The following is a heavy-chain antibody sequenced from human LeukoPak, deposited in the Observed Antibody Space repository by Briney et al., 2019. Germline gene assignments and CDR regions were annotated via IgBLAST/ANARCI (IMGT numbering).Heavy chain of an antibody. CDR2: ISRTSAYI. J-gene: IGHJ5*01. V-gene: IGHV3-21*01. Sequence: GGSLRLSCAASGFALNSYSLSWVRQAPGKGLEWVSSISRTSAYIHYADSVKGRFTISRDNIDNVVYLQMNSLRGEDTAIYYCARVAVAGPTGWFDSWGPGTLVSVSA. CDR1: GFALNSYS. D-gene: IGHD6-19*01. CDR3: ARVAVAGPTGWFDS.